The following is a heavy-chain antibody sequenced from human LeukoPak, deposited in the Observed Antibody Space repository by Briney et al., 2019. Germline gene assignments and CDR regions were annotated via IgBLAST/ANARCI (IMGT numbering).Heavy chain of an antibody. D-gene: IGHD2-2*01. V-gene: IGHV3-74*01. Sequence: GGSLRLSCAASGFTFSSYWMHWVRQAPGKGLVWVSRINSDGSSTSYADSVKGRFTISRDNAKNTLYLQMNSLRAEDTAVYYCAKAGDSIVVVPAANHFDYWGQGTLVTVSS. J-gene: IGHJ4*02. CDR3: AKAGDSIVVVPAANHFDY. CDR2: INSDGSST. CDR1: GFTFSSYW.